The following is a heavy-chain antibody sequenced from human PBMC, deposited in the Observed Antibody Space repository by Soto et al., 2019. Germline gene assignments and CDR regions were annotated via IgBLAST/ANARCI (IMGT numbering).Heavy chain of an antibody. CDR1: GGSFSGYY. D-gene: IGHD1-26*01. J-gene: IGHJ5*02. Sequence: PSETLSLTCAVYGGSFSGYYWSWIRQPPGKGLEWIGEINHSGSTNYNPPLKSRVTISVDTSKNQFSLKLSSVTAADTAVYYCARGRSRIVGAGRWFHPWGQGTLVTVSS. V-gene: IGHV4-34*01. CDR3: ARGRSRIVGAGRWFHP. CDR2: INHSGST.